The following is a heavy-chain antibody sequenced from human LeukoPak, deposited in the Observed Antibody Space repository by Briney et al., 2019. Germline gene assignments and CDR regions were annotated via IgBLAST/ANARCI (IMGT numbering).Heavy chain of an antibody. CDR3: ARSLSSGLLATITLFDY. J-gene: IGHJ4*02. CDR2: ISSSGSTI. Sequence: GGSLRLSCAASGFTFSDYYMSWIRQAPGKGLEWVSYISSSGSTIYYADSVKGRFTISSDNAKNSLYLQMNSLRAEDTAVYYCARSLSSGLLATITLFDYWGQGTLVTVSS. D-gene: IGHD5-12*01. V-gene: IGHV3-11*01. CDR1: GFTFSDYY.